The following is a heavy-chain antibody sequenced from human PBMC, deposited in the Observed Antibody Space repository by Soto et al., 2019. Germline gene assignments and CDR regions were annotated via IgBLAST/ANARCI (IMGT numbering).Heavy chain of an antibody. CDR2: ISYDGSNK. J-gene: IGHJ6*02. CDR3: AKDLVPYSNYRYYYYYGMDV. Sequence: PGGSLRLSCAASGFTFSSYGMHWVRQAPGKGLEWVAVISYDGSNKYYADSVKGRFTISRDNSKNTLYLQMNSLRAEDTAVYYCAKDLVPYSNYRYYYYYGMDVWGQGTTVTVSS. CDR1: GFTFSSYG. V-gene: IGHV3-30*18. D-gene: IGHD4-4*01.